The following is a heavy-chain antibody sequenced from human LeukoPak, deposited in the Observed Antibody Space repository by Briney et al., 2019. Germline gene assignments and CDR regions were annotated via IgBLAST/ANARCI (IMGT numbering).Heavy chain of an antibody. V-gene: IGHV3-23*01. CDR1: GFTISTYA. CDR2: ITSSGAAT. D-gene: IGHD5-24*01. CDR3: AKEFIAGDGHVDCDS. Sequence: GGSLRLSCAASGFTISTYAMTWVRQAPGKGLEWVSSITSSGAATYYADSVKGRFTISRDISKNTLYLQMNSLTAEDSAVYYCAKEFIAGDGHVDCDSWGQGTLVTVSS. J-gene: IGHJ4*02.